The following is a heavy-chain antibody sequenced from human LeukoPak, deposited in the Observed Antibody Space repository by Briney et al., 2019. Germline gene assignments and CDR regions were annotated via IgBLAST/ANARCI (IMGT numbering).Heavy chain of an antibody. Sequence: PSETLSLICTVSGASISSYYWSWIRQPPAKGMEWIGFIYYSGSTNYNPSLKSRVTISVDTSKNQFSLRLSSVTAADTAVYYCASPGIVAAGTDRGFDYWGQGTLVTVSS. CDR2: IYYSGST. V-gene: IGHV4-59*01. CDR3: ASPGIVAAGTDRGFDY. CDR1: GASISSYY. D-gene: IGHD6-13*01. J-gene: IGHJ4*02.